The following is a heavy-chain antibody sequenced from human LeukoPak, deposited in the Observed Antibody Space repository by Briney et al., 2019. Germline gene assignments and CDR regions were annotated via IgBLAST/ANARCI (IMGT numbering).Heavy chain of an antibody. V-gene: IGHV4-59*01. J-gene: IGHJ4*02. CDR1: DGSISSYY. CDR3: ARRYCSGGSCYYFYFDY. D-gene: IGHD2-15*01. Sequence: SETLSLTCTVSDGSISSYYRSWIRQPPGKGLEWIGYIYYSGSTKYNPSLKSRVAISVDTSKNQFSLKLSSVTAADTAVYYCARRYCSGGSCYYFYFDYWGQGTLVTVSS. CDR2: IYYSGST.